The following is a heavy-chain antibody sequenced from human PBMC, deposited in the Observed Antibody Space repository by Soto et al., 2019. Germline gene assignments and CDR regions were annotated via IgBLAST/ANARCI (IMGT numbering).Heavy chain of an antibody. J-gene: IGHJ3*02. CDR3: ARHGDIVVVPAATVDAFDI. CDR1: GGSISSYY. Sequence: SETLSLTCTVSGGSISSYYWSWIRQPPGKGLEWIGYIYYSGSTNYNPSLKSRVTISVDTSKNQFSLKLSYVTDADTAVYYCARHGDIVVVPAATVDAFDIWGQGTMVTVSS. D-gene: IGHD2-2*01. CDR2: IYYSGST. V-gene: IGHV4-59*08.